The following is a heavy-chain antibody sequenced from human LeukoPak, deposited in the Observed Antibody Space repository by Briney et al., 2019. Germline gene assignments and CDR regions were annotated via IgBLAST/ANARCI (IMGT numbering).Heavy chain of an antibody. CDR2: IYYSGST. Sequence: SETLSLTCTVSGGSISSYYWSWIRQPPGKGLEWIGYIYYSGSTNYNPSLKSRVTISVDTSKNQFSLKLSSVTAADTAVYYCARRASSGWYVDYGGQGTLVTVSS. CDR3: ARRASSGWYVDY. CDR1: GGSISSYY. J-gene: IGHJ4*02. V-gene: IGHV4-59*08. D-gene: IGHD6-19*01.